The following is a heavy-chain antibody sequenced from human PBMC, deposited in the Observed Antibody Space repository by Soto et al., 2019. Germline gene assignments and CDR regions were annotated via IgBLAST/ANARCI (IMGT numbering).Heavy chain of an antibody. V-gene: IGHV4-59*01. Sequence: PSETLSLTCTVAGVSISSYYWSWIRQSQDKGLEWIGYIFYSGSTKYNPSFTSRVTMSLDTSKNQVSLKLDSVTAADTAVYYCARDAGGNNWNSWFDPWGAGTLVTVSS. D-gene: IGHD1-1*01. CDR2: IFYSGST. J-gene: IGHJ5*01. CDR1: GVSISSYY. CDR3: ARDAGGNNWNSWFDP.